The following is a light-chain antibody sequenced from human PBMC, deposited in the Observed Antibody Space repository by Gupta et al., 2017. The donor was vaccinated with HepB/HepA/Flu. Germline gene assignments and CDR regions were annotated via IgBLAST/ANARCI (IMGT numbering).Light chain of an antibody. J-gene: IGKJ2*04. V-gene: IGKV3-15*01. CDR1: QSVSSN. Sequence: VITLSPATLSVSTGEIATLSCRASQSVSSNLAWYQQKPGQAPRLLIYGASTRATGIPARFSGSGSGTEFTLTISSLQSEDFAVYYCQQYNNWPRSFGQGTKLEIK. CDR3: QQYNNWPRS. CDR2: GAS.